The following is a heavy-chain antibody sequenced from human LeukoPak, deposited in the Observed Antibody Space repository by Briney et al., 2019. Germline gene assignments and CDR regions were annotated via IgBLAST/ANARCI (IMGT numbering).Heavy chain of an antibody. D-gene: IGHD4-23*01. CDR2: IYYSGST. CDR3: ARNYGGNRSYWYFDP. Sequence: SETLSLTCTVSGGSISSYYWSWIRQPPGKGLEWIGHIYYSGSTNYNPSLKSRVTISVDTSKNQFSLKLSSVTAADTAVYYCARNYGGNRSYWYFDPWGRGTLVTVSS. J-gene: IGHJ2*01. CDR1: GGSISSYY. V-gene: IGHV4-59*01.